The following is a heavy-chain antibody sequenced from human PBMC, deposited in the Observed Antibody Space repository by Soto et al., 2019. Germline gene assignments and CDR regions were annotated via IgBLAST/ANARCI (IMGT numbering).Heavy chain of an antibody. CDR1: GFTFSSYG. Sequence: PGGSLRLSCAASGFTFSSYGMHWVRQAPGKGLEWVAVIWYDGSNKYYADSVKGRFTISRDNSKNTLYLQMNSLRAEDTAVYYWSNETSRSYVGGFDMRGHGTMVTVSS. CDR2: IWYDGSNK. D-gene: IGHD1-26*01. CDR3: SNETSRSYVGGFDM. J-gene: IGHJ3*02. V-gene: IGHV3-33*06.